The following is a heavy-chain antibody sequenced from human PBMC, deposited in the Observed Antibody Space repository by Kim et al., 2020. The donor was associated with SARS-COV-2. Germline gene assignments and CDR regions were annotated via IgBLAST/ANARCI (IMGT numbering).Heavy chain of an antibody. D-gene: IGHD2-2*01. CDR2: IYYSGST. CDR3: ARVYCSSTSCYYFQH. J-gene: IGHJ1*01. CDR1: GGSISSGGYY. V-gene: IGHV4-31*03. Sequence: SETLSLTCTVSGGSISSGGYYWSWIRQHPGKGLEWIGYIYYSGSTYYNPSLKSRVTISVDTSKNQFSLKLSSVTAADTAVYYCARVYCSSTSCYYFQHWGQGTLVTVSS.